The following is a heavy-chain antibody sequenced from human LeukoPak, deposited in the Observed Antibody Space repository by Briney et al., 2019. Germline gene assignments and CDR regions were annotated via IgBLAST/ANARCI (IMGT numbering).Heavy chain of an antibody. J-gene: IGHJ4*02. V-gene: IGHV4-59*12. CDR1: GGSIRSYY. Sequence: SETLSLTCTVSGGSIRSYYWSWIRQPPGKGLEWIGYIYYSGSTNYNPSLKSRVTISVDTSKNQFSLKLSSVTAADTAVYYCARRRDSGYDIWGQGTLVTVSS. D-gene: IGHD5-12*01. CDR2: IYYSGST. CDR3: ARRRDSGYDI.